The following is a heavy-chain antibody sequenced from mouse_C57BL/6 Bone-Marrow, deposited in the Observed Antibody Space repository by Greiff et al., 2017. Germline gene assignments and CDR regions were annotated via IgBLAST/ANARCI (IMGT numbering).Heavy chain of an antibody. CDR3: ARSQYYGSSPFDY. J-gene: IGHJ2*01. CDR1: GYSITSDY. CDR2: INYSGST. V-gene: IGHV3-8*01. D-gene: IGHD1-1*01. Sequence: EVQVVESGPGLAKPSQTLSLTCSVTGYSITSDYWHWIRKFPGNKLEYIGYINYSGSTSYNPSLKSRISITPDTSKNQYYLQLNDVSTEDTATDDCARSQYYGSSPFDYWGQGTTLTVSS.